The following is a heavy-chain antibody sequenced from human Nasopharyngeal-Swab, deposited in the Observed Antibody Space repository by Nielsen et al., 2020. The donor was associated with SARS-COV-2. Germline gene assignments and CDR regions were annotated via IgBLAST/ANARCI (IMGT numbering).Heavy chain of an antibody. Sequence: GGSLRLSCAASGFTFSSYSMNWVRQAPGKGLEWVSSISSSSSYIYYADSVKGRFTISRDNAKNSLYLQMNSLRAEDTAVYYCASLSSASWDFDYWGQGTLVTVSS. D-gene: IGHD3-22*01. J-gene: IGHJ4*02. V-gene: IGHV3-21*01. CDR3: ASLSSASWDFDY. CDR2: ISSSSSYI. CDR1: GFTFSSYS.